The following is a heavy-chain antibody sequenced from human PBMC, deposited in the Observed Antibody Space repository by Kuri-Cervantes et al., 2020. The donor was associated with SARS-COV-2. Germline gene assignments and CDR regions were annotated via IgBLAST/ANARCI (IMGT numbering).Heavy chain of an antibody. CDR2: IGTAGDT. V-gene: IGHV3-13*01. J-gene: IGHJ4*02. Sequence: GESLKISCAASGFTFSSYDMHWVRQATGKGLEWVSAIGTAGDTYYPGSVKGRFTISRDNSKNTLYLQMNSLRAEDTAVYYCANHVDTAMATDYWGQGTLVTVSS. CDR3: ANHVDTAMATDY. CDR1: GFTFSSYD. D-gene: IGHD5-18*01.